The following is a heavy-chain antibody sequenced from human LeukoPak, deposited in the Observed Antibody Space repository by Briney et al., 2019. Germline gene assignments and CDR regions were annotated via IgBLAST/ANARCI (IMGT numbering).Heavy chain of an antibody. Sequence: SSETLSLTCTVSGGSISGYYWSWIRQPPGKGLEWIGYIFYSGSTNYNPSLKSRVTISVDTSKSQFSLKLNSVTAADTAVYYCARVGGGNYYYYGMDVWGQGTTVTVSS. V-gene: IGHV4-59*01. CDR3: ARVGGGNYYYYGMDV. CDR2: IFYSGST. J-gene: IGHJ6*02. CDR1: GGSISGYY. D-gene: IGHD2-15*01.